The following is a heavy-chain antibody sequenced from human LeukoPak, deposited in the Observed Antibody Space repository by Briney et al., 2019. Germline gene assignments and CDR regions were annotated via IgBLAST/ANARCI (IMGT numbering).Heavy chain of an antibody. V-gene: IGHV3-7*04. D-gene: IGHD5-24*01. CDR2: IKQDGSKK. CDR3: TRVGYIDEGIDY. J-gene: IGHJ4*02. CDR1: GFPFSSYW. Sequence: GGSLSLSCVASGFPFSSYWMTWVRQAPGKGLEWVANIKQDGSKKSYVDSVKGRFTISRDNAKNSLYLQMNSLRAEDTAIYYCTRVGYIDEGIDYWGQGTLVTVSS.